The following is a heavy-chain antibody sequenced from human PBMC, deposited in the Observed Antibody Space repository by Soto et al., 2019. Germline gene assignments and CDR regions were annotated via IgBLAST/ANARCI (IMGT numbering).Heavy chain of an antibody. CDR3: ARVPGYYYYYYMDV. CDR1: GGSFSGYY. J-gene: IGHJ6*03. CDR2: INHSGST. Sequence: ETLSLTCAVYGGSFSGYYWSWIRQPPGKGLELIGEINHSGSTNYNPSLQSRVTIAVDTSKNQLSLKLSSVSAADTAVYYCARVPGYYYYYYMDVWGKGTTVTVSS. V-gene: IGHV4-34*01.